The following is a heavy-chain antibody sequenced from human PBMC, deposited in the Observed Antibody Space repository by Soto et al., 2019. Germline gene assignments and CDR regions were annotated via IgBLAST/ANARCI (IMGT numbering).Heavy chain of an antibody. CDR2: ISRDGSKT. J-gene: IGHJ4*02. V-gene: IGHV3-30-3*01. Sequence: QVQLVESGGGVVQPGRSLTLSCAASGFTFSSYVIHWVRQTPDKGLEWVAFISRDGSKTYYADSVKGRFTTSRDNSKNTLYLEMNSLRAEDTAVYYCARDDEGGSDCDLGYWGQGTLVTVSS. CDR3: ARDDEGGSDCDLGY. D-gene: IGHD3-10*01. CDR1: GFTFSSYV.